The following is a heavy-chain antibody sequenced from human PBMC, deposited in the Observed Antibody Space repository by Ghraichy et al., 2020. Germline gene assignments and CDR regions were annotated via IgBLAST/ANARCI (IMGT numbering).Heavy chain of an antibody. D-gene: IGHD4-17*01. CDR3: ATSTDYGDYEFDY. CDR1: GFTFDDYT. CDR2: ISWDGGST. J-gene: IGHJ4*02. V-gene: IGHV3-43*01. Sequence: GGSLRLSCAASGFTFDDYTMHWVRQAPGKGLEWVSLISWDGGSTYYVDSVKGRFTISRDNSKNSLYLQMNSLRTEDTALYYCATSTDYGDYEFDYWGQGTLVTVSS.